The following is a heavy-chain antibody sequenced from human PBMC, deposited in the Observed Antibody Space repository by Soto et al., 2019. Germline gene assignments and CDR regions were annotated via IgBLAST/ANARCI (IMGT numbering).Heavy chain of an antibody. CDR3: ARTDGYEIAY. CDR1: GYSFVIDW. J-gene: IGHJ4*02. D-gene: IGHD5-12*01. CDR2: IYPGDSDT. Sequence: PGESLKISGDSSGYSFVIDWIGWVLQMPGKGLEWMGIIYPGDSDTRYSPSFQGQVTISADKSITTVYLQWSSLKASDTAMYYCARTDGYEIAYWGQGTLVT. V-gene: IGHV5-51*01.